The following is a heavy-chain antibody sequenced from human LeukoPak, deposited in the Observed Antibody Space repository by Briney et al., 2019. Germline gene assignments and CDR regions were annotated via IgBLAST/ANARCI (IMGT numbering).Heavy chain of an antibody. J-gene: IGHJ4*02. D-gene: IGHD1-26*01. CDR3: ARDVSSTPNWEFDY. V-gene: IGHV1-2*06. CDR1: GYTFADYF. Sequence: ASVKVSCKTSGYTFADYFIHWVRQAPGQGLEYMGRINANSGGTEYQQKFQGRITMTRDMSISTAYVEINWLISDDTAIYYCARDVSSTPNWEFDYWGQGTTVTVSS. CDR2: INANSGGT.